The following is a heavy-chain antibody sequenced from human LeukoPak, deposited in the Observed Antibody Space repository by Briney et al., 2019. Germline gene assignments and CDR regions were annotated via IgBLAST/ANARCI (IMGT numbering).Heavy chain of an antibody. D-gene: IGHD6-19*01. V-gene: IGHV3-23*01. CDR2: ISGSGGST. CDR1: GFTFSSYA. Sequence: PGGSLRLSCAASGFTFSSYAMSWVRQAPGKGLEWVSGISGSGGSTYHADSVKGRFTISKDNSKNTLYLQVNSLRAEDTAVYYCARGTMASRHSSGWDAFDIWGQGTMVTVSS. CDR3: ARGTMASRHSSGWDAFDI. J-gene: IGHJ3*02.